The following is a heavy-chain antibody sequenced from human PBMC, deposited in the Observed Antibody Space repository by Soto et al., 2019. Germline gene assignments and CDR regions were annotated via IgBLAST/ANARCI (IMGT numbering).Heavy chain of an antibody. V-gene: IGHV4-30-4*01. CDR2: IYYSGST. Sequence: SETLSLTCTVSGGSISSGDYYWSWIRQPPGKGLEWIGYIYYSGSTYYNPSLKSRVTISVDTSKNQFSLKLSSVTAADTAVYYCASLTYDYGDYVAIDYWGQGTLVTVSS. CDR3: ASLTYDYGDYVAIDY. D-gene: IGHD4-17*01. CDR1: GGSISSGDYY. J-gene: IGHJ4*02.